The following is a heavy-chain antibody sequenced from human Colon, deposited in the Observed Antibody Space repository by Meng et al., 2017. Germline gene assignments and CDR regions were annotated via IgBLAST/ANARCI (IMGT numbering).Heavy chain of an antibody. J-gene: IGHJ5*02. Sequence: AELQQCVSRLLKPSETLSLTCAVYGGSFSGYYWSWIRQPPGKGLEWTGEINHSGSTNYNPSLKSRVTISVDTSKNQFSLKLSSVTAADTAVYYCARERLSSGWYGGRWFDPWGQGTLVTVSS. CDR3: ARERLSSGWYGGRWFDP. D-gene: IGHD6-19*01. CDR2: INHSGST. CDR1: GGSFSGYY. V-gene: IGHV4-34*01.